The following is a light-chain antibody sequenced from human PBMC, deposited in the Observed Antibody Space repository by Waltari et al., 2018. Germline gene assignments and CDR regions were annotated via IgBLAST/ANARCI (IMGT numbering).Light chain of an antibody. CDR2: EVS. CDR3: SSYTSSSLYV. V-gene: IGLV2-14*01. J-gene: IGLJ1*01. Sequence: QSALTQPASVSGSPGQSITISCTGTSSDVGGYNYVSWYPQHPGKAPELMIYEVSKRSSWVSTRFYGSKSGNTASRTISGLQAEDESDYYCSSYTSSSLYVFGTGTKVTVL. CDR1: SSDVGGYNY.